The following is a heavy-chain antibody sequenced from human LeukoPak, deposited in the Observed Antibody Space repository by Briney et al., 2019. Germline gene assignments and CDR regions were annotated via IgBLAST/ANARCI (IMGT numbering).Heavy chain of an antibody. J-gene: IGHJ1*01. CDR3: ARSGWSIPGFQH. CDR1: GFTFDDYA. V-gene: IGHV3-9*01. CDR2: ISWNSGSI. Sequence: SLRLSCAAFGFTFDDYAMHWVRQAPGKGLEWVSGISWNSGSIGYADSVKGRFTISRDNAKNSLYLQMNSLRAEDTALYYCARSGWSIPGFQHWGQGTLVTVSS. D-gene: IGHD6-19*01.